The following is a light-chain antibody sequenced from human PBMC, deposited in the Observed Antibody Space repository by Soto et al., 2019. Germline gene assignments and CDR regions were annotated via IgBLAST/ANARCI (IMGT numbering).Light chain of an antibody. CDR1: QSLVYSDGNTY. CDR2: KVS. CDR3: MQSLHLPWT. J-gene: IGKJ1*01. V-gene: IGKV2-30*01. Sequence: EVVMSQSPLSLPVTLGQPASISCRSSQSLVYSDGNTYLSWFQQRPGQSPRRLIYKVSNRDSGVPDRFSGSGSGTDFTLEISRVEAEDVGVYYCMQSLHLPWTFGQGTKVE.